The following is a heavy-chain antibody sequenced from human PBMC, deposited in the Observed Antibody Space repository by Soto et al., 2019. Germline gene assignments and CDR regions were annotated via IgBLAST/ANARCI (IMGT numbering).Heavy chain of an antibody. CDR3: AREGHYDVLTGPDI. Sequence: ASVKVSCKASGYSFTTYGITWVRQAPGQGLEWMGWISAYSGNTNSAQKYQGRVTMTTDTSTSTAYMELRSLRSDDTAVYYCAREGHYDVLTGPDIWGQGTLVTVSS. CDR1: GYSFTTYG. D-gene: IGHD3-9*01. V-gene: IGHV1-18*01. J-gene: IGHJ4*02. CDR2: ISAYSGNT.